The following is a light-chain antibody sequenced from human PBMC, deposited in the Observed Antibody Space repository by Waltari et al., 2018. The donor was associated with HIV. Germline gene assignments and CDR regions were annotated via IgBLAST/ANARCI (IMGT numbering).Light chain of an antibody. J-gene: IGKJ4*01. CDR1: QSVLSRPNNENY. CDR2: WAS. Sequence: DIVMTQSPDSVAVSLGERATISFKTSQSVLSRPNNENYVAWYQQKVGQPPNLLIFWASTREVGVPDRFSGSGSGTDFTLTISSLQAEDVGVYYCQQYYTTPFTFGGGTKVEIK. CDR3: QQYYTTPFT. V-gene: IGKV4-1*01.